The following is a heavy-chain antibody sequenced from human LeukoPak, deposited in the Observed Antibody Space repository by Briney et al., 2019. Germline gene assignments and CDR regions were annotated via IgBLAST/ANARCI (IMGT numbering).Heavy chain of an antibody. J-gene: IGHJ4*02. V-gene: IGHV4-39*01. CDR1: GGSISSSSYY. Sequence: SETLSLTCTVSGGSISSSSYYWGWIRQPPGKGVEWIGSIYYSGSTYYNPSLKGRVTISVDRAKNQFSLKLSSVPAADTAVYYCARRRLYDSSGYSLPFDYWGQGTLVTVSS. D-gene: IGHD3-22*01. CDR3: ARRRLYDSSGYSLPFDY. CDR2: IYYSGST.